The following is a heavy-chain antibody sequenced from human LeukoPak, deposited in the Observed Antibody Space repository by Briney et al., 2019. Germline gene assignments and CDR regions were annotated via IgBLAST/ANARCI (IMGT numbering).Heavy chain of an antibody. Sequence: SETLSLTCAVYGGSFSGYYWSWIRQPPGKGLEWIGEINHSGSTNYNPSLKSRVTISVDTSKNQFSLKLSSVTAADTAMYYCARVLKYYYDSSGCTFDYWGQGTLVTVSS. V-gene: IGHV4-34*01. CDR2: INHSGST. D-gene: IGHD3-22*01. CDR3: ARVLKYYYDSSGCTFDY. CDR1: GGSFSGYY. J-gene: IGHJ4*02.